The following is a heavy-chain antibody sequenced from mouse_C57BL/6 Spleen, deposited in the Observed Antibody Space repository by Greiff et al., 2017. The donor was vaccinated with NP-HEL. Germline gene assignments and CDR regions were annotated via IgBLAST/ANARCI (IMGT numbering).Heavy chain of an antibody. Sequence: QVQLKQPGAELVKPGASVKLSCKASGYTFTSYWMHWVKQRPGQGLEWIGMIHPNSGSTNYNEKFKSKATLTVDKSSSTAYMQLSSLTSEDSAVYYCARVEDGYFYFDYWGQGTTLTVSS. D-gene: IGHD2-3*01. V-gene: IGHV1-64*01. CDR3: ARVEDGYFYFDY. CDR2: IHPNSGST. J-gene: IGHJ2*01. CDR1: GYTFTSYW.